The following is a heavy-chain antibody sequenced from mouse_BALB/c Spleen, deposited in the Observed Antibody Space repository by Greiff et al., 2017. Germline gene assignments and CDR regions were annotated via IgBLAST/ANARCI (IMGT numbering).Heavy chain of an antibody. V-gene: IGHV3-2*02. J-gene: IGHJ1*01. CDR3: ARGGLRRDWYFDV. CDR2: ISYSGST. D-gene: IGHD2-4*01. CDR1: GFSITSDYA. Sequence: EVKLMESGPGLVKPSQSLSLTCTVSGFSITSDYAWYWIRQFPGNKLEWMGYISYSGSTSYNPSLKSRISITRDTSKNQFFLQLNSVTTEDTATYYCARGGLRRDWYFDVWGEGTTVTVSS.